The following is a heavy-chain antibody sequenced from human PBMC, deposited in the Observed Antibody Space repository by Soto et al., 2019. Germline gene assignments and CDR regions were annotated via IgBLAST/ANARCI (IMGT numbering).Heavy chain of an antibody. CDR3: ARETIVGATINWFDP. Sequence: GASVKVSCKASGGTFSSYAISWVRQAPGQGLEWMGGIIPIFGTANYAQKFQGRVTITADKSTSTAYMELSSLRPEDTAVYYCARETIVGATINWFDPWGRGTLVTVSS. D-gene: IGHD1-26*01. CDR2: IIPIFGTA. J-gene: IGHJ5*02. CDR1: GGTFSSYA. V-gene: IGHV1-69*06.